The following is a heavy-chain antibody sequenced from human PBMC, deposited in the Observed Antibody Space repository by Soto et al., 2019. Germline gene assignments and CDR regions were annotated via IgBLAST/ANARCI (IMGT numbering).Heavy chain of an antibody. J-gene: IGHJ4*02. CDR1: GFTFSTYG. D-gene: IGHD6-13*01. CDR3: ARSSAAGRGDFDY. Sequence: QVQLVESGGGVVQPGRSLRLSCAASGFTFSTYGMHWVRQAPGKGLEWVAVIWYDGSNKYYADSVKARFTISRDNSKNTLYVQMNSLRVEDTAVYYCARSSAAGRGDFDYWGQGTLVSVSS. CDR2: IWYDGSNK. V-gene: IGHV3-33*01.